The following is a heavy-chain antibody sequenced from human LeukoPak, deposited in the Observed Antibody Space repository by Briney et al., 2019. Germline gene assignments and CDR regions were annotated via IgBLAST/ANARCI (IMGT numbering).Heavy chain of an antibody. CDR3: ARRTGTYYYVSSGYSPWRYYFDY. CDR1: GGSISSNSYY. CDR2: IYYSENT. V-gene: IGHV4-39*01. Sequence: NPSETLSLTCSVFGGSISSNSYYWGWIRQPPGKGLEWIGSIYYSENTYYNPYLKSRVTISVDTSKNQISLKLSSVTAADTAVFYCARRTGTYYYVSSGYSPWRYYFDYWGQGTLVTVSS. J-gene: IGHJ4*02. D-gene: IGHD3-22*01.